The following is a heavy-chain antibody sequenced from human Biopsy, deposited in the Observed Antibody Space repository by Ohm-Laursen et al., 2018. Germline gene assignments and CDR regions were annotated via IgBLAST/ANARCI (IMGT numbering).Heavy chain of an antibody. J-gene: IGHJ4*02. D-gene: IGHD3-10*01. V-gene: IGHV4-59*08. CDR1: GDSITRSY. Sequence: GTLSLTCTLSGDSITRSYWSWIRQSPGKGLEWIGHVFDRGTTNYNPSVRSRVTMSEDTSKKQFSLKMTSVTAADTAIYYCAHGSGSYYKWDFWGQGTLVTVSS. CDR3: AHGSGSYYKWDF. CDR2: VFDRGTT.